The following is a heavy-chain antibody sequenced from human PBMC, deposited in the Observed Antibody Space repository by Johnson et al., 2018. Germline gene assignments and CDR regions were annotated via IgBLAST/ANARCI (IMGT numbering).Heavy chain of an antibody. V-gene: IGHV3-33*01. D-gene: IGHD5-18*01. CDR3: ARDLADMAYYYYGMDV. J-gene: IGHJ6*02. Sequence: QVQLQQSGGGVVQPGRSLRLSCAASGFTFSSYGMNWVRQAPGKGLEWVAVIYYDGSNKYYADSVKGRFTISRDNSKNTLCLQMDSLKVEDTAVYYCARDLADMAYYYYGMDVWGHGTTVTVSS. CDR1: GFTFSSYG. CDR2: IYYDGSNK.